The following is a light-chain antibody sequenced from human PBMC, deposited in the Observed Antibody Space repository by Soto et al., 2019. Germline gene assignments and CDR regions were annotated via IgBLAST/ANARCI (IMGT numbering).Light chain of an antibody. J-gene: IGLJ1*01. Sequence: QSPLTQPACVSGSPGQSSTISCTGNSSDIGGYDYVSWYQQRPGRAPKLMIYEVRYRPSGVSNRFSGSKSGTTASLTISGLQAEDEAVYYCCSYTRTSNHYFFGSGTKVTAL. CDR1: SSDIGGYDY. CDR2: EVR. CDR3: CSYTRTSNHYF. V-gene: IGLV2-14*01.